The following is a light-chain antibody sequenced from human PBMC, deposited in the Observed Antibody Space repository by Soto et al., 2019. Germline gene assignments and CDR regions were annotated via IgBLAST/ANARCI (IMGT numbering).Light chain of an antibody. CDR2: DAS. CDR3: QQYNSYSRT. CDR1: QSISSW. J-gene: IGKJ1*01. V-gene: IGKV1-5*01. Sequence: DIQMTQSPSTLSASVGDRVTITCRASQSISSWLAWYQQKPGKAPKLLIYDASSLESGVPSRFSVSGSGTEVTLTISSLQPDDFATYYCQQYNSYSRTFGQGTKVEI.